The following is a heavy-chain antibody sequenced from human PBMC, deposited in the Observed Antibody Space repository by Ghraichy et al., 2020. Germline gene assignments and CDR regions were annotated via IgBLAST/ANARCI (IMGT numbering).Heavy chain of an antibody. Sequence: ETLSLTCTVSGGSISSFTSYWGWIRQPPGKGLEWIGSVSNSGSTYYNSSLKSRVTISVDTSKNQFSLNLSSVTAADTAVNYCARRGYGNAFDIWGQGALVPVSS. CDR1: GGSISSFTSY. CDR2: VSNSGST. D-gene: IGHD5-12*01. CDR3: ARRGYGNAFDI. V-gene: IGHV4-39*01. J-gene: IGHJ3*02.